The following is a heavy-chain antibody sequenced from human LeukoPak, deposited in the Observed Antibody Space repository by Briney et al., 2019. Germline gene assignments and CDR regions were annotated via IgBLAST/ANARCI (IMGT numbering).Heavy chain of an antibody. Sequence: GASVKVSCKASGYTFTSYDINWVRQAPGQGLEWMGWINPNSGGTNYAQKFQGRVTMTRDTSISTAYMELSRLRSDDTAVYYCARVRREFGELIDAFDIWGQGTMVTVSS. CDR3: ARVRREFGELIDAFDI. V-gene: IGHV1-2*02. CDR1: GYTFTSYD. D-gene: IGHD3-10*01. J-gene: IGHJ3*02. CDR2: INPNSGGT.